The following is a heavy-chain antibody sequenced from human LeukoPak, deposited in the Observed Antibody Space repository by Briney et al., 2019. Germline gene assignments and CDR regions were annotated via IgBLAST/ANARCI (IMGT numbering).Heavy chain of an antibody. J-gene: IGHJ3*02. CDR1: GYSISSDYY. CDR3: ARALGAFDI. CDR2: ISQNGDS. V-gene: IGHV4-38-2*02. Sequence: SETLSLTCTVSGYSISSDYYWSWIRQSPGKGLEWIAEISQNGDSNYNMSLKSRVTISLDKSKNQVSLKLNSVTAADTAVYYCARALGAFDIWGQGTMVTVSS.